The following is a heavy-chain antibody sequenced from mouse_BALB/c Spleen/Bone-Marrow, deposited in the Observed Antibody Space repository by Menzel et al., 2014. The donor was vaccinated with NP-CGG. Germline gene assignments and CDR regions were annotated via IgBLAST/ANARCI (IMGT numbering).Heavy chain of an antibody. D-gene: IGHD2-3*01. V-gene: IGHV1S56*01. Sequence: QVQLKQSGPELVKPGASVRISCKASGYTFTNYYIHWVKQRPGQGLEWIGWIYPVNVHANFNEKFRGKATLTADESSSTAYMQLSSLTSEDSAVYFCARWLLPYYAMDYWGQGTSVTVSS. CDR3: ARWLLPYYAMDY. CDR2: IYPVNVHA. CDR1: GYTFTNYY. J-gene: IGHJ4*01.